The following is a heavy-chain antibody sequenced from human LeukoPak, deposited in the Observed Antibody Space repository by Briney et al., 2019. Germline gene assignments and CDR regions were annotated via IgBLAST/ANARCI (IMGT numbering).Heavy chain of an antibody. J-gene: IGHJ4*02. Sequence: SETLSLTCTVSGGSISSYYWSWIRQPAGKGLEWIGRIYTSGSTNYNPSLKSRVTMSVDTSKNQFSLKLSSVTAADTAVYYCARERRSSGWYDYFDYWGQGTLVTVSS. D-gene: IGHD6-19*01. V-gene: IGHV4-4*07. CDR2: IYTSGST. CDR1: GGSISSYY. CDR3: ARERRSSGWYDYFDY.